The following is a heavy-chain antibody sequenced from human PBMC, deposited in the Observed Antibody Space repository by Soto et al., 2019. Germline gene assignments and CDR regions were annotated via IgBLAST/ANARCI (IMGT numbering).Heavy chain of an antibody. D-gene: IGHD6-19*01. CDR2: IIPILGIA. J-gene: IGHJ4*02. CDR3: ARGRSGGIAVAGTGLDY. Sequence: QVQLVQSGAEVKKPGSSVKVSCKASGGTFSSYTISWVRQAPGQGLEWMGRIIPILGIANYAQKFQGRVTITADKSTSTAYRELSSLRSEDTAVYYCARGRSGGIAVAGTGLDYWGQGTLVTVSS. CDR1: GGTFSSYT. V-gene: IGHV1-69*02.